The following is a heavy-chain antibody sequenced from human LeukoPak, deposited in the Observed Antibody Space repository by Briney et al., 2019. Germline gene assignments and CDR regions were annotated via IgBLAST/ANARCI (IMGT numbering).Heavy chain of an antibody. CDR2: IYPGDSDT. J-gene: IGHJ4*02. CDR1: GYSFTSYW. V-gene: IGHV5-51*01. CDR3: ARSPDPRGDYFDY. Sequence: GESLQISCKGSGYSFTSYWIGWVRQMPGKGLEWMGIIYPGDSDTRYSPSFQGQVTISADKSISTAYLQWSSLKASDTAMYYCARSPDPRGDYFDYWGQGTLVTVSS.